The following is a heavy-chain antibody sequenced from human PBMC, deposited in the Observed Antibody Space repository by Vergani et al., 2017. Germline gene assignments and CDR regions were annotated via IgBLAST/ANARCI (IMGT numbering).Heavy chain of an antibody. D-gene: IGHD2-15*01. CDR3: ARDIEPGYCSGGSCNNWFDP. V-gene: IGHV4-38-2*02. CDR1: GYSISSGYY. J-gene: IGHJ5*02. CDR2: IYHSGST. Sequence: QVQLQESGPGLVKPSDTLSLTCTVSGYSISSGYYWGWIRQPPGKGLEWIGSIYHSGSTYYNPSLKSRVTISVDTSKNQFSLKLSSVTAADTAVYYCARDIEPGYCSGGSCNNWFDPWGQGTLVTVSS.